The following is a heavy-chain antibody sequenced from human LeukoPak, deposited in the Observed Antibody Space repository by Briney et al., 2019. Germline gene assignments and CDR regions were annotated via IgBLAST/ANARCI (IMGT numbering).Heavy chain of an antibody. V-gene: IGHV4-59*01. D-gene: IGHD5-12*01. CDR1: GGSISSYY. CDR3: AKDHDPSAHIVDGDYFDY. J-gene: IGHJ4*02. CDR2: IYYSGST. Sequence: PPETLSLTCTVSGGSISSYYWSWIRQPPGKGLEWIGYIYYSGSTNYNPSLKSRVTISLDTPKNQFSLKLSSVTAADTAVYYCAKDHDPSAHIVDGDYFDYWGQGTLVTVSS.